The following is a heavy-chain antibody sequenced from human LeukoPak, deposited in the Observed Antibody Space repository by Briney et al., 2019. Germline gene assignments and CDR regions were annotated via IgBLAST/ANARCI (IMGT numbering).Heavy chain of an antibody. CDR3: ARDRSSDWSPIGY. D-gene: IGHD6-19*01. J-gene: IGHJ4*02. Sequence: PGGSLRLSCAASGFTFSSYWMTWVRQAPGKGLEWVANIKQDGSDKYYVDSVKGRFTVSRDNAKNSLYLQMNSLRAEDTAVYYCARDRSSDWSPIGYWGQGTLVTVSS. CDR2: IKQDGSDK. CDR1: GFTFSSYW. V-gene: IGHV3-7*01.